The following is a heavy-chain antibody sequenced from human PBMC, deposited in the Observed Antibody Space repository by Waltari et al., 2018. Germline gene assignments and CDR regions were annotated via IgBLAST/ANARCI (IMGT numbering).Heavy chain of an antibody. CDR2: IYYSGST. CDR1: GGSISSYY. J-gene: IGHJ5*02. D-gene: IGHD3-3*01. Sequence: QVQLQESGPGLVKPSETLSLTCTVSGGSISSYYWSWIRQPPGKGLEWIGYIYYSGSTNYNPSLKSRVTISVATSKNQFPLKLSSVTAADTAVYYCARLRSSDTLVGFLEWGSPRGYNWFDPWGQGTLVTVSS. V-gene: IGHV4-59*08. CDR3: ARLRSSDTLVGFLEWGSPRGYNWFDP.